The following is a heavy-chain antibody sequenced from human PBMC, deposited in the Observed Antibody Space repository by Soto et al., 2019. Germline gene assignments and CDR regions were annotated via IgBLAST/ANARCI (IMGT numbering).Heavy chain of an antibody. CDR3: ARQGVRRPVWTLDY. V-gene: IGHV4-59*08. D-gene: IGHD2-8*01. Sequence: QVQLQESGPGLVKPSETLSLTCTVSGGSISSYYWSWIRQPPGKGLEWIGYIYYSGSTNYNPSLKSRVTISLDTSKNQFSLKLSAVTAADTAVYYCARQGVRRPVWTLDYWGQGTLVTVSS. CDR1: GGSISSYY. J-gene: IGHJ4*02. CDR2: IYYSGST.